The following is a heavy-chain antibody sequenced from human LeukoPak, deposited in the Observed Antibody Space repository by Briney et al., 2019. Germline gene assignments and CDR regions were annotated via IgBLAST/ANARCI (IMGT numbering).Heavy chain of an antibody. CDR3: AKDRGGDWFWFDP. CDR2: ISYDGSNK. Sequence: GGTLRLSCAASGFTFSSYAIHWVRQAPGKGLEWVAVISYDGSNKDYADSVKGRFTISRDNSKNTLYLQMNSLRAEDTAVYYCAKDRGGDWFWFDPWGQGTLVTVSS. D-gene: IGHD2-21*02. CDR1: GFTFSSYA. V-gene: IGHV3-30*04. J-gene: IGHJ5*02.